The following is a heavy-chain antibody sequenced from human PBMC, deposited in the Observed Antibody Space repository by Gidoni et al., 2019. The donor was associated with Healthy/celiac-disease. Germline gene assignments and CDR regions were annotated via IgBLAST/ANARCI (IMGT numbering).Heavy chain of an antibody. V-gene: IGHV3-7*01. CDR1: GFTFRRYG. CDR3: ARENQQRVHWIAFDI. J-gene: IGHJ3*02. D-gene: IGHD6-13*01. Sequence: EVQLVESGGGSVQPGGSLRLSCAASGFTFRRYGMSWVRQAPGKGLEGVANIKQDGSEKYYVDSVKGRFTISRDNAKNALYLQMNSLRAEDTAVYYCARENQQRVHWIAFDIWGQGTMVTVSS. CDR2: IKQDGSEK.